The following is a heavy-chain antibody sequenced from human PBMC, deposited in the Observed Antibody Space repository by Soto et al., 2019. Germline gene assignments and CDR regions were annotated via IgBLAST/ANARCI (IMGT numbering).Heavy chain of an antibody. J-gene: IGHJ6*02. D-gene: IGHD4-17*01. Sequence: ASVNVSCKVSGYTLTELSMHWVRQAPGKVLEWMGGFDPEDGETIYAQKFQGRVTMTEDTSTDTAYMELSSLRSEDTAVYYCATTPPLDYGGNNPPLYYYYGMDVWGQGTTVTVSS. CDR3: ATTPPLDYGGNNPPLYYYYGMDV. V-gene: IGHV1-24*01. CDR2: FDPEDGET. CDR1: GYTLTELS.